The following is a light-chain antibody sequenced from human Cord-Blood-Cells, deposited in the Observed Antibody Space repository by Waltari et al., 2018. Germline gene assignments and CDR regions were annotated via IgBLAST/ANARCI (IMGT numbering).Light chain of an antibody. J-gene: IGKJ4*01. CDR1: QSISSY. CDR2: AAY. CDR3: QQSYSTPPT. V-gene: IGKV1-39*01. Sequence: DIHMTQSPSSLSASVGDRFTITCRASQSISSYLNWYQQKPGKVPKLLIYAAYSLQSGAPSRFSGSGSGTDFNLTISSLQPEDFATYYCQQSYSTPPTFGGGTKVEIK.